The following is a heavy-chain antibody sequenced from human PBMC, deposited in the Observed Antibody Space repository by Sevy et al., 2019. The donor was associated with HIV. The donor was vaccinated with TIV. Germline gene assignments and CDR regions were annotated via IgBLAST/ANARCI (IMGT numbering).Heavy chain of an antibody. J-gene: IGHJ4*02. CDR1: GGTFSSYA. Sequence: ASVKVSCKASGGTFSSYAISWVRQAPGQGLEWMGGIIPIFGTANYAQKFQGRVTITADESTSTAYMELSSLRSEDTAVYYCARDLNYYDSSGYHTFDYWGQGTLVTFSS. D-gene: IGHD3-22*01. CDR2: IIPIFGTA. V-gene: IGHV1-69*13. CDR3: ARDLNYYDSSGYHTFDY.